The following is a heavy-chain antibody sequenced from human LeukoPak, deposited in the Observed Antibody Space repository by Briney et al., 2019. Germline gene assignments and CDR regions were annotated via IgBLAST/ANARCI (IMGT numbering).Heavy chain of an antibody. V-gene: IGHV1-46*01. CDR1: GYTFTSYY. D-gene: IGHD3-22*01. CDR2: INPSGGST. CDR3: ARGPLPGYYCDSSGYNGAFDI. Sequence: ASVKVSCKASGYTFTSYYMHWVRQAPGQGLEWMGIINPSGGSTSYAQKFQGRVTMTRDTSTSTVYMELSSLRSEDTAVYYCARGPLPGYYCDSSGYNGAFDIWGQGTMVTVSS. J-gene: IGHJ3*02.